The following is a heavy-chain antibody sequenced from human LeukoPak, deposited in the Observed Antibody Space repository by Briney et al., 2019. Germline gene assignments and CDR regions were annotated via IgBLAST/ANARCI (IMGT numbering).Heavy chain of an antibody. V-gene: IGHV4-59*12. CDR1: GGSISSYY. Sequence: SETLSLTCTVSGGSISSYYWSWIRQPPGKGLEWIGYIYYSGSTNYNPSLKSRVTISVDTSKNQFSLKLSSVTAADTAVYYCASISVVAATGARINWFDPWGQGTLVTVSS. CDR3: ASISVVAATGARINWFDP. J-gene: IGHJ5*02. CDR2: IYYSGST. D-gene: IGHD2-15*01.